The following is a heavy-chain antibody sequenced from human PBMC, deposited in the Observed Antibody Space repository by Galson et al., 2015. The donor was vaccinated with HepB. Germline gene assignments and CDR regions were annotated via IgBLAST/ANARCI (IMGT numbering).Heavy chain of an antibody. Sequence: SLRLSCAASGFTFGSHAMHWVRQAPGKGLEWVALIWFDGSNAFYGASVRGRFTISRDNSKDTVYLQMNGLGVEDTAVYFCVRDVARAGRDHFDKWGLGTLVTVSS. J-gene: IGHJ4*02. CDR2: IWFDGSNA. D-gene: IGHD2-15*01. CDR3: VRDVARAGRDHFDK. V-gene: IGHV3-33*01. CDR1: GFTFGSHA.